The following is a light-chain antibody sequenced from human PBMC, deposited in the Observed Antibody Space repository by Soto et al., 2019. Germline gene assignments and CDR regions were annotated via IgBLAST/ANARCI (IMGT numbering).Light chain of an antibody. CDR3: QQYGSSPQT. CDR1: QSVTSNY. J-gene: IGKJ1*01. Sequence: EIVLTQCPGTLSLSPGEIATLSCRASQSVTSNYLAWYHQKPGQAPSLLIYAAFSSATGIPDKFSGSGSGTDFTLTISRLEPAAFAVYYCQQYGSSPQTFGQGTKVEIK. CDR2: AAF. V-gene: IGKV3-20*01.